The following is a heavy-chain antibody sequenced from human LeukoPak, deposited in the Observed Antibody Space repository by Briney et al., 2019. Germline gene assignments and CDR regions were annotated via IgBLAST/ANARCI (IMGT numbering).Heavy chain of an antibody. CDR2: ISDSGSAI. Sequence: WGSLRLSCAASGFTFIDFYMSWFRQAPGKGLEWVSYISDSGSAISYADSVKGRLTISRDNAKNSLYLQMNSLRAEDTAVYYCARGPDFYYWGQGTLVTVSS. J-gene: IGHJ4*02. CDR3: ARGPDFYY. V-gene: IGHV3-11*04. CDR1: GFTFIDFY.